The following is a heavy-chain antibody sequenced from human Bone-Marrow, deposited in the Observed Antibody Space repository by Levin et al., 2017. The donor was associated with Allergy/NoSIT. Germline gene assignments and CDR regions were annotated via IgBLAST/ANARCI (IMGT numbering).Heavy chain of an antibody. J-gene: IGHJ3*02. Sequence: SETLSLTCTVSGGSISSGDYYWSWIRQPPGKGLEWIGYIYYSGSTYYNPSLKSRVTISVDTSKNQFSLKLSSVTAADTAVYYCARDPYCGGDCYSSNDAFDIWGQGTMVTVSS. CDR2: IYYSGST. CDR1: GGSISSGDYY. V-gene: IGHV4-30-4*01. D-gene: IGHD2-21*02. CDR3: ARDPYCGGDCYSSNDAFDI.